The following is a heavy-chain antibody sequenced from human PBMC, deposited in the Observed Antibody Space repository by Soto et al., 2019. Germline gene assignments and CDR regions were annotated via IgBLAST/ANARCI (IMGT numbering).Heavy chain of an antibody. CDR2: ISSSSSYI. V-gene: IGHV3-21*01. J-gene: IGHJ6*02. CDR1: GFTFSSYS. D-gene: IGHD1-26*01. CDR3: ARAKGYNGYNGMDV. Sequence: GGSLRLSCAASGFTFSSYSMNWVRQAPGKGLEWVSSISSSSSYIYYADSVKGRFTISRDNAKNSLYLQMNSLRAEDTAVYYCARAKGYNGYNGMDVWGQGTTVTVSS.